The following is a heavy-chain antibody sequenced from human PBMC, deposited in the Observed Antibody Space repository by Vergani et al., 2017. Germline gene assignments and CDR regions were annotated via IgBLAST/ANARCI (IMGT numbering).Heavy chain of an antibody. J-gene: IGHJ3*02. Sequence: QLQLQESGPGLVKPSETLSLTCTVSGGSISSYYWSWIRQPAGKGLEWIGRIYTSGSTNYNPSLKSRVTMSVDTSKNQFSLKLSSVTAADTAVYYCASHDSSGWYGENDAFDIWGQGTMVTVSS. V-gene: IGHV4-4*07. CDR2: IYTSGST. CDR3: ASHDSSGWYGENDAFDI. D-gene: IGHD6-19*01. CDR1: GGSISSYY.